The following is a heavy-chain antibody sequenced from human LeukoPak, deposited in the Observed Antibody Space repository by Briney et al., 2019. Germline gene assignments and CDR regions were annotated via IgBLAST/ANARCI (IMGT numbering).Heavy chain of an antibody. Sequence: ASVKVSCKASGFTFTSSAMQWVRQARGQRLEWIGWIVVGSGNTNYAQKFQERVTITRDMSTSTAYTELSSLRSEDTAVYYCAGEGGGGYYDFWSGYSGRGFDYWGQGTLVTVSS. J-gene: IGHJ4*02. V-gene: IGHV1-58*02. D-gene: IGHD3-3*01. CDR2: IVVGSGNT. CDR1: GFTFTSSA. CDR3: AGEGGGGYYDFWSGYSGRGFDY.